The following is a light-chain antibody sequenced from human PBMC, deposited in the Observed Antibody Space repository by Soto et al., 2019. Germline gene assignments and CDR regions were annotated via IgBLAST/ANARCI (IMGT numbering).Light chain of an antibody. CDR2: GAS. CDR1: QSINSD. V-gene: IGKV3-15*01. Sequence: EIVMTQSPATLSVSPGETTRLSCRASQSINSDVAWYQQKVGQTPRLLIYGASTRATGIPVRFSGSGSGTEFTLTISSLQSEDFAVYYCHQYDDGPYTFGQGTKVDIK. CDR3: HQYDDGPYT. J-gene: IGKJ2*01.